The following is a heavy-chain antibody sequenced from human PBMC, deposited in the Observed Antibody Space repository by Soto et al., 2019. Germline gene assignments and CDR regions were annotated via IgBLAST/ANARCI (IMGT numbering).Heavy chain of an antibody. J-gene: IGHJ6*02. CDR1: GDTFSSYA. V-gene: IGHV1-69*13. Sequence: SVKVSCKASGDTFSSYAISWVRQAPGKGLEWMGRIIPTFGRTNYAQKFQGRLSISADDSTSTAYMELTSLESEDTAVYYCARDQLSSFAMDVWGQGTTVTVSS. CDR2: IIPTFGRT. D-gene: IGHD3-10*02. CDR3: ARDQLSSFAMDV.